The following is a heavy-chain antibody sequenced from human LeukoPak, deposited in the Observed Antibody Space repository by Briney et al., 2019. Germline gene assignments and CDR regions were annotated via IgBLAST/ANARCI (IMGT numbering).Heavy chain of an antibody. V-gene: IGHV1-69*13. CDR1: GGTFSSYA. Sequence: ASVKVSCKASGGTFSSYAISWVRQAPGQGLEWMGGIIPIFGTANYAQKFQGRVTITADESTSTAYMELSSLRSEDTAVYHCARETVAGRIDYWGQGTLVTVSS. CDR3: ARETVAGRIDY. D-gene: IGHD6-19*01. J-gene: IGHJ4*02. CDR2: IIPIFGTA.